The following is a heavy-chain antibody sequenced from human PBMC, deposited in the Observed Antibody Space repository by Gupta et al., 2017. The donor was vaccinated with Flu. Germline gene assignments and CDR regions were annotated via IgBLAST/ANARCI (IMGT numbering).Heavy chain of an antibody. D-gene: IGHD6-19*01. CDR2: IREGGGSA. J-gene: IGHJ4*02. V-gene: IGHV3-23*01. CDR3: AKRSAWGEGEFDY. Sequence: EVQLLESGGGLVQPGGSLRLSCLAVGLTFSSSVMCWVRQPPGKGLEWVSTIREGGGSAYYTDAVRGRFTISRDNSKETLYLQMDSLRAEDAAVYYCAKRSAWGEGEFDYWGQGTLVTVSS. CDR1: GLTFSSSV.